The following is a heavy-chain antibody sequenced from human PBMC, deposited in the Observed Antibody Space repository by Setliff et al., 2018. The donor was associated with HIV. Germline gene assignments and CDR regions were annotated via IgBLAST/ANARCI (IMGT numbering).Heavy chain of an antibody. J-gene: IGHJ5*02. Sequence: GGSLRLSCAASGFTFSSYGMHWVRQAPGKGLEWVAIIWYDGSNKYYADSVKGRFTISRDNSKNTLYLQMNSLRVEDTAVYYCAKERNPYYYDTSGYSWFDPWGQGTLVTVSS. CDR2: IWYDGSNK. V-gene: IGHV3-33*06. CDR1: GFTFSSYG. CDR3: AKERNPYYYDTSGYSWFDP. D-gene: IGHD3-22*01.